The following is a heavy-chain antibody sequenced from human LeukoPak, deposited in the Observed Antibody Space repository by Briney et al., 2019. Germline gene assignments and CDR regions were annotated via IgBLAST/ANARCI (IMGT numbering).Heavy chain of an antibody. J-gene: IGHJ6*02. CDR3: AKVTDRYFSYGLDV. CDR2: ITWNSGDI. Sequence: GRSLRLSCAASGFIFDDYAMHWVRQAPGKGLEWVSGITWNSGDIGYADSGKGRFTISRDNAKNSLYLQMNSLRAEDTALYYCAKVTDRYFSYGLDVWGQGTTVTVSS. CDR1: GFIFDDYA. V-gene: IGHV3-9*01. D-gene: IGHD3-9*01.